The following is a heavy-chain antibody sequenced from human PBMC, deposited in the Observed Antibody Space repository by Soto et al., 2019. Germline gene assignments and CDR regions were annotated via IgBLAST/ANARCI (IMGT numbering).Heavy chain of an antibody. D-gene: IGHD6-19*01. J-gene: IGHJ4*02. V-gene: IGHV3-48*03. CDR1: GFTFSSYE. Sequence: GGSLRLSCAASGFTFSSYEMNWVRQAPGKGLEWVSYISSSGSTIYYADSVKGRFTISRDNSKNTLYLQMNSLRAEDTAVYYCAKDPVQYSSGWLYDYWGQGTLVTVSS. CDR2: ISSSGSTI. CDR3: AKDPVQYSSGWLYDY.